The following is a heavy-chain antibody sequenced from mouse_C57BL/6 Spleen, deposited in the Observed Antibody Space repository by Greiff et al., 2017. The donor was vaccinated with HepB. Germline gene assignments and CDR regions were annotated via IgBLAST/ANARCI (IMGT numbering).Heavy chain of an antibody. Sequence: EVQGVESGGGLVKPGGSLTLSCAASGFTFSDYGMHWVRQAPETGLEWVAYISSGSSTIYYADTVKGRFTISRDNAKNTLFLQMTSLRSEDTAMYYCARGDYYGSSPLDYWGQGTTLTVSS. CDR1: GFTFSDYG. CDR3: ARGDYYGSSPLDY. V-gene: IGHV5-17*01. J-gene: IGHJ2*01. D-gene: IGHD1-1*01. CDR2: ISSGSSTI.